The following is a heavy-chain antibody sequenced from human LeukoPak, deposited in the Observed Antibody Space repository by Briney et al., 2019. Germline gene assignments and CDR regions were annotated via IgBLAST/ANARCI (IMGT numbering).Heavy chain of an antibody. CDR3: ARDLRLGGIDY. CDR2: ISYDGSNK. V-gene: IGHV3-30-3*01. Sequence: PGGSLRLSCAASGFTFSSYAMHWVRKAPGKGLEWVAVISYDGSNKYYADSVKGRFTISRDNSKNTLYLQMNSLRAEDTAMYYCARDLRLGGIDYWGQGTLVTVSS. CDR1: GFTFSSYA. D-gene: IGHD3-16*01. J-gene: IGHJ4*02.